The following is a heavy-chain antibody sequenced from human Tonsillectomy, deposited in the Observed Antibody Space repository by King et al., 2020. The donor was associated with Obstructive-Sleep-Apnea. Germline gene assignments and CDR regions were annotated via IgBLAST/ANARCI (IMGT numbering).Heavy chain of an antibody. J-gene: IGHJ4*02. CDR2: IKQDGSEK. V-gene: IGHV3-7*03. D-gene: IGHD3-22*01. CDR3: ARNGRITMIVVEYYFDY. CDR1: GFTFSSYW. Sequence: VQLVGSGGGLVQPGGSLRLSCAASGFTFSSYWMSWVRQAPGKGLEWVANIKQDGSEKYYVDSVKGRFTISRDNAKNSLYLQMNSLRAEDTAVYYCARNGRITMIVVEYYFDYWGQGTLVTVSS.